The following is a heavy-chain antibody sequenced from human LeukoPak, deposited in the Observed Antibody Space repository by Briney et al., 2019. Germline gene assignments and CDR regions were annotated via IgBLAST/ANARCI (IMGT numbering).Heavy chain of an antibody. Sequence: GRSLRLSCAASGFTFSTFAMHWVRQAPGKGLEWVAVISYDGNNKYYADSVKGRFTISRDNSKNTLYLQMNSLRVEDTAVYYCAGDHGSSGWYETVDYWGQGTLVTVSS. J-gene: IGHJ4*02. V-gene: IGHV3-30-3*01. D-gene: IGHD6-19*01. CDR2: ISYDGNNK. CDR3: AGDHGSSGWYETVDY. CDR1: GFTFSTFA.